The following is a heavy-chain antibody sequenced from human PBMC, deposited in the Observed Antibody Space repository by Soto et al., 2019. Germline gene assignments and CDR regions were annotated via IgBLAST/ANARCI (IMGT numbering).Heavy chain of an antibody. CDR1: GFTFSSYS. D-gene: IGHD3-3*01. CDR3: ARDAPLRYAFGVVIPWYFDY. J-gene: IGHJ4*02. Sequence: GGSLRLSCAASGFTFSSYSMNWVRQAPGKGLEWVSSISSSSSYIYYADSVKGRFTISRDNAKNSLYPQMNSLRAEDTAVYYCARDAPLRYAFGVVIPWYFDYWGQGTLVTVSS. CDR2: ISSSSSYI. V-gene: IGHV3-21*01.